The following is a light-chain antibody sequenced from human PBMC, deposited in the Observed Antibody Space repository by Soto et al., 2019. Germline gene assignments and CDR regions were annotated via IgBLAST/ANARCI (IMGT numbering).Light chain of an antibody. J-gene: IGLJ1*01. CDR1: RSHIAKNY. CDR3: AAWDDRLSGYV. CDR2: SDN. Sequence: QSVLTQPPSTSCTPGPSVTISCSRDRSHIAKNYVYWYQQVPGMAPKLLIYSDNQRPSGVPYRFSGSKSGTSASLAISGLRSEDEADYYCAAWDDRLSGYVFGGGTKVTVL. V-gene: IGLV1-47*02.